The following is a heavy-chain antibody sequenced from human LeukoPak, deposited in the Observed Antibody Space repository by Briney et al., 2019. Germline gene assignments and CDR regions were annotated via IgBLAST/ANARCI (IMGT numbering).Heavy chain of an antibody. J-gene: IGHJ6*03. CDR1: GFTFSSYW. D-gene: IGHD2-8*01. CDR3: AKTKGDSYYYYYYMDV. CDR2: IKQDGSEK. V-gene: IGHV3-7*01. Sequence: PGGSLRLSCAASGFTFSSYWMSWVRQAPGKGLEWVANIKQDGSEKYYVDSVKGRFTIPRDNAKNSLYLQMNSLRAEDTAVYYCAKTKGDSYYYYYYMDVWGKGTTVTISS.